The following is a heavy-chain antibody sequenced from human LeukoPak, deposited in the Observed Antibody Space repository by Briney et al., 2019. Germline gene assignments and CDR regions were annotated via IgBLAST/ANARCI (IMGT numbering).Heavy chain of an antibody. CDR2: ISYSGSS. CDR1: GGSITSYY. J-gene: IGHJ5*02. D-gene: IGHD3-16*01. CDR3: ARVSLGELGPDWFDP. Sequence: SETLSLTCTVSGGSITSYYWSWIRQPPGKGLEWIGYISYSGSSNYNPSLKSRVTKSIDTSKNQFSLKLSSVTAADTAVYYCARVSLGELGPDWFDPWGQGTLATVSS. V-gene: IGHV4-59*12.